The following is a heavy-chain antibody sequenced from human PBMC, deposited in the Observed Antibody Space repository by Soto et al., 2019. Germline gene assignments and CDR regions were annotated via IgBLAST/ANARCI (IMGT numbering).Heavy chain of an antibody. V-gene: IGHV4-39*01. CDR2: IYYSGST. D-gene: IGHD2-2*01. J-gene: IGHJ6*02. CDR3: ASGEGYCSSPSCYGRDYYYYGMDV. CDR1: GGSISSSTYY. Sequence: SETLSLTCTVSGGSISSSTYYWGGIRQPPGKGLEWVGRIYYSGSTYYNPSLKSRVTISVDTSKNQFSLKLSSVTAADTAVYYCASGEGYCSSPSCYGRDYYYYGMDVWGQGTTVTVS.